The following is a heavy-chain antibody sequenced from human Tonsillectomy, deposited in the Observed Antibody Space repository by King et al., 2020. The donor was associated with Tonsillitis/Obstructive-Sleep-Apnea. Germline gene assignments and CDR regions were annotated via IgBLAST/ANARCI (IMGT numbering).Heavy chain of an antibody. Sequence: VQLVESGAEVKKPGASVKVSCKASGYTFTGYYIHWVRQAPGQGLEWMGRINPNSGGTNYAQKFEGRVTMTRDTSINTAYMELTRLRSDDTAVYYCAKVDGRLDPGGYSRSSEPDFDYWGQGTLVTVSS. CDR3: AKVDGRLDPGGYSRSSEPDFDY. V-gene: IGHV1-2*06. J-gene: IGHJ4*02. D-gene: IGHD6-6*01. CDR1: GYTFTGYY. CDR2: INPNSGGT.